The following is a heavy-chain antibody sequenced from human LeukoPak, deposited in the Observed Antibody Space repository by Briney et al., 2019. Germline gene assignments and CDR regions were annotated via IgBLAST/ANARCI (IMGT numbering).Heavy chain of an antibody. Sequence: WGSLRLSCAASGFTFSSYEMNWVRQAPGKGLEWVSYISSSGSTIYYADSVKGRFTISRDNAKNSLYLQMNSLRAEDTAVYYCARDTLWFGELPAFDYWGQGTLVTVSS. J-gene: IGHJ4*02. CDR2: ISSSGSTI. D-gene: IGHD3-10*01. CDR1: GFTFSSYE. CDR3: ARDTLWFGELPAFDY. V-gene: IGHV3-48*03.